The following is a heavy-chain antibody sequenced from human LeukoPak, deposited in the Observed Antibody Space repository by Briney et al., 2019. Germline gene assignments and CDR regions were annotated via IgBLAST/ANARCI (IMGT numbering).Heavy chain of an antibody. CDR3: ARDPNTAMGIDY. CDR2: IYYSGST. D-gene: IGHD5-18*01. J-gene: IGHJ4*02. CDR1: GGSISSGGYY. Sequence: SQTLSLTCTVSGGSISSGGYYWSWIRQHPGKGLEWIGYIYYSGSTYYNPSLKSRVTISVDTSKNQSSLKLSSVTAADTAVYYCARDPNTAMGIDYWGQGTLVTVSS. V-gene: IGHV4-31*03.